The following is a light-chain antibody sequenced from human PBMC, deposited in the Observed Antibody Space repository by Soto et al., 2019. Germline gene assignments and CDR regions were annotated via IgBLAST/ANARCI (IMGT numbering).Light chain of an antibody. V-gene: IGLV2-8*01. Sequence: QSVLTQPPSASGSPGQSVTISCTGTSSDVGGYSYVSWYQQHPGKAPKLMIYEVNKRPSGVPDRFSGSKSGNTASLTVSGLQAEDEADYYCSSYAVNNDFDVFGTGTKLTVL. CDR3: SSYAVNNDFDV. CDR2: EVN. J-gene: IGLJ1*01. CDR1: SSDVGGYSY.